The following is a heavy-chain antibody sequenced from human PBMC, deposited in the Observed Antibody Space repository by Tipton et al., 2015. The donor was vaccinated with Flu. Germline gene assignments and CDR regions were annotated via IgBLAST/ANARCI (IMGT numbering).Heavy chain of an antibody. V-gene: IGHV4-59*08. J-gene: IGHJ5*02. D-gene: IGHD4-11*01. Sequence: TLSLTCTVSGGFVSSYYWDWIRQPPGKGLEWIATIHRSGSTKYNPSLKSRVTVSVDTSKNQFYLEMRSVTAADVAVYYCARRDFSNYVSDPKNWFDRWGQGTLVTVSS. CDR1: GGFVSSYY. CDR2: IHRSGST. CDR3: ARRDFSNYVSDPKNWFDR.